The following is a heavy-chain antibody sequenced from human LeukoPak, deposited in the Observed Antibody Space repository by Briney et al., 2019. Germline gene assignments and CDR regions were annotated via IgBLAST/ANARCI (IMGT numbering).Heavy chain of an antibody. Sequence: TGGSLRLSCAASGFTVSSNYMSWVRQAPGKGLEWVSVIYSGGSTYYADSVKGRFTISRHNSKNTLYLQMNSLSAEDTAVYYCARVGATSFDYWGQGTLVTVSS. CDR2: IYSGGST. CDR1: GFTVSSNY. V-gene: IGHV3-53*04. J-gene: IGHJ4*02. CDR3: ARVGATSFDY. D-gene: IGHD1-26*01.